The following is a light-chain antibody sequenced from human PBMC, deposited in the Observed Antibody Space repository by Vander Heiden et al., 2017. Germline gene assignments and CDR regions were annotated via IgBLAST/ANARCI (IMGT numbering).Light chain of an antibody. Sequence: QSVLTQPPSASGTPGQRVTISCSGSSANIGGRTVNCYQHLPGTAPNLLIYSNNQRPSGVPDRISAAKSGTAASLAGSGLQSEDEADYYCSAWDNSLNAWVFGGGTKLTVL. V-gene: IGLV1-44*01. CDR3: SAWDNSLNAWV. J-gene: IGLJ3*02. CDR1: SANIGGRT. CDR2: SNN.